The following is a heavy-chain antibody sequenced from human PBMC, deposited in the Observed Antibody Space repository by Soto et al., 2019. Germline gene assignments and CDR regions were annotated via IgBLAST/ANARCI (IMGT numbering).Heavy chain of an antibody. V-gene: IGHV1-69*13. Sequence: GAPVKGSRKDSGGTFSSDAISWVRQAPGQGLEWVGGVIPIFGTANYAQNFQGRVTINADEPTRTAYMELSSLRSDDTAVYYCARVYSSSSWRRAFDIGGQGTMVTDS. J-gene: IGHJ3*02. CDR2: VIPIFGTA. D-gene: IGHD6-6*01. CDR1: GGTFSSDA. CDR3: ARVYSSSSWRRAFDI.